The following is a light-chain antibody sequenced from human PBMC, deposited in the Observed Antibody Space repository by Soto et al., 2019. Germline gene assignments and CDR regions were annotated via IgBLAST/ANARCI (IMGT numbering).Light chain of an antibody. Sequence: EIVMTQSPATLSVSPGERATLSCRASQSVSSNLAWYHQKPAHAPRLLIYGASTRAAGIPARLIGSGDGAEFALTLSSLRSEDVAVYYYQQYNNWPPACTFGQGTKVEIK. V-gene: IGKV3-15*01. CDR3: QQYNNWPPACT. CDR2: GAS. CDR1: QSVSSN. J-gene: IGKJ1*01.